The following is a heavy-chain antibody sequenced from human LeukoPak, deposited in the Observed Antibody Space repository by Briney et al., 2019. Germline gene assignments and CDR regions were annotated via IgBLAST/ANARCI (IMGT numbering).Heavy chain of an antibody. J-gene: IGHJ4*02. CDR3: ARDRIYSSGWYGYFDY. V-gene: IGHV3-48*03. Sequence: PGGSLRLSCAASGFTSSSYEMNWVRQAPGKGLEWVSYISSSGSTIYYADSVKGRFTISRDNAKNSLYLQMNSLRAEDTAVYYCARDRIYSSGWYGYFDYWGQGTLVTVSS. D-gene: IGHD6-19*01. CDR2: ISSSGSTI. CDR1: GFTSSSYE.